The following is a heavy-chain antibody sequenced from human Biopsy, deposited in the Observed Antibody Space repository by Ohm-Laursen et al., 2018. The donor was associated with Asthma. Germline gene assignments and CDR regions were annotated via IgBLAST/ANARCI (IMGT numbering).Heavy chain of an antibody. Sequence: SVKVSCKSLGGTFNTYIIGWVRQSPGQRLERVGGINSVFGTTTYPQKFQDRVTITADDSTSTVYMELSSLRSEDPAVYYCARKAGSCISRTCYSLDFWGQGTLVTVSS. CDR3: ARKAGSCISRTCYSLDF. CDR2: INSVFGTT. J-gene: IGHJ4*02. D-gene: IGHD2-2*01. CDR1: GGTFNTYI. V-gene: IGHV1-69*13.